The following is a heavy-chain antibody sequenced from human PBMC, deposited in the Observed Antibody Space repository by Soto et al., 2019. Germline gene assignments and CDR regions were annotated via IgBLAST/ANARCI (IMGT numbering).Heavy chain of an antibody. J-gene: IGHJ4*02. CDR1: GYTYTTFC. D-gene: IGHD3-22*01. CDR3: ARQIYDSDTGPNFQYYFDS. CDR2: IDPRDSYT. V-gene: IGHV5-10-1*01. Sequence: PGESLKISCTVFGYTYTTFCISCVRQMPGRGLEWMGRIDPRDSYTNYSPSFQGHVTISVDKSISTAYLQWGSLKASDTAMYYCARQIYDSDTGPNFQYYFDSWGQGTPVTVSS.